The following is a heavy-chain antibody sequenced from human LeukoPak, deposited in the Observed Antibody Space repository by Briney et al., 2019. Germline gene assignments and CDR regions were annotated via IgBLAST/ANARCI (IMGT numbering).Heavy chain of an antibody. CDR1: GFTFSSYW. V-gene: IGHV3-74*01. D-gene: IGHD3-22*01. CDR3: ARETNYYDSSGQDY. Sequence: PGGSLRLSCAASGFTFSSYWMDWVRQVPGKGLVWVSRINNDGSTTTYADSVKGRFTISRDNAKNSLYLQMNSLRAEDTAVYYCARETNYYDSSGQDYWGQGTLVTVSS. J-gene: IGHJ4*02. CDR2: INNDGSTT.